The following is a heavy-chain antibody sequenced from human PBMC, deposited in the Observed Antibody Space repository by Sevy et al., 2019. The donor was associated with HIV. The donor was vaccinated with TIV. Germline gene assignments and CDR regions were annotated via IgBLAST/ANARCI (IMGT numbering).Heavy chain of an antibody. D-gene: IGHD4-17*01. J-gene: IGHJ5*02. CDR1: GFTFSSYD. Sequence: GGSLRLSCAASGFTFSSYDMHWVRQAPGRGLEWVAVISYDGSTKYYADSVKGRFTISRDNSKNTLFLQMISLRPEDTSVYYCARDQHDYGGNLRTGWFDPCGQGTLVTVSS. V-gene: IGHV3-30-3*01. CDR3: ARDQHDYGGNLRTGWFDP. CDR2: ISYDGSTK.